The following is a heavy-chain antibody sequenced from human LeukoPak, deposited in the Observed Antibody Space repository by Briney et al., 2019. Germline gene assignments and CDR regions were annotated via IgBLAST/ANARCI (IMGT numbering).Heavy chain of an antibody. D-gene: IGHD4-23*01. CDR2: THPGDSDT. CDR3: ARRIYGGNSDLDY. Sequence: GESLKISCKASGYIFTSYWIGWVRQMPGKGLEWMAITHPGDSDTRYSPSFQGQVTISADVSISTAYLQWSSLKASDTAMYYCARRIYGGNSDLDYWGQGTLVTVSS. V-gene: IGHV5-51*01. J-gene: IGHJ4*02. CDR1: GYIFTSYW.